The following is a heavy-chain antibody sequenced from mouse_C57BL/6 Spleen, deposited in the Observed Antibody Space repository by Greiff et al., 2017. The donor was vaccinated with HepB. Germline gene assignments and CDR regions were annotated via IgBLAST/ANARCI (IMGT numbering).Heavy chain of an antibody. J-gene: IGHJ3*01. CDR3: AREPAVPAWFAY. Sequence: QVQLQQPGAELVKPGASVKLSCKASGYTFTSYWMHWVKQRPGQGLEWIGMIHPNSGSTNYNEKFKSKATLTVDKSSSTAYMQLSSLTSEDSAVYYCAREPAVPAWFAYWGQGTLVTVSA. V-gene: IGHV1-64*01. CDR1: GYTFTSYW. D-gene: IGHD1-1*01. CDR2: IHPNSGST.